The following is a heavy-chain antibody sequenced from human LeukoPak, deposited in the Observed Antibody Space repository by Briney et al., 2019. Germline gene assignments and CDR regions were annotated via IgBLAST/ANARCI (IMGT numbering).Heavy chain of an antibody. CDR3: ARKDAGPSSFDY. CDR1: GGTFSSYA. J-gene: IGHJ4*02. CDR2: IIPIFGTA. Sequence: SVKVSCKASGGTFSSYAISWVRQAPGQGLEWMGGIIPIFGTANYAQKFQGRVTITADKSTSTAYMELSSLRSEDTAVYYCARKDAGPSSFDYWGQGSLVTVSS. V-gene: IGHV1-69*06.